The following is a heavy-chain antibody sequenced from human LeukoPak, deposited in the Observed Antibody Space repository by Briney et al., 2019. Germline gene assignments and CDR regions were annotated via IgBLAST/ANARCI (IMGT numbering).Heavy chain of an antibody. V-gene: IGHV3-15*01. Sequence: GGSLRLSCAASGFSFSNAWMSWVRQAPGKGLEWVGRIKRSGGTTELAAPVKGRFTISRDDSKKAPYLQMSSLKTEDTAVYYCTTNDAFDIWGRGTMVTVSS. CDR3: TTNDAFDI. CDR2: IKRSGGTT. CDR1: GFSFSNAW. J-gene: IGHJ3*02.